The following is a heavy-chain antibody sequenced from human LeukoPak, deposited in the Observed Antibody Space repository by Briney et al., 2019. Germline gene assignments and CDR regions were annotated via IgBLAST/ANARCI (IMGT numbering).Heavy chain of an antibody. J-gene: IGHJ5*02. CDR1: GGSISSYY. D-gene: IGHD2-8*01. Sequence: SETLSLTCTVSGGSISSYYWSWIRQTPGKGLEWIGYIYYSGSTNYNPSLKSRVTISVDTSKNQFSLKLSSVTAADTAVYYCARITTYAMGNWFDPWGQGTLVTVSS. V-gene: IGHV4-59*08. CDR2: IYYSGST. CDR3: ARITTYAMGNWFDP.